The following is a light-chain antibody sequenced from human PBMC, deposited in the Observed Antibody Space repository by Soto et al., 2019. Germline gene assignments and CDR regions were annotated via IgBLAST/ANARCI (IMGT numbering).Light chain of an antibody. V-gene: IGLV1-44*01. CDR1: NSNIGSNT. Sequence: QSVLTQPPSASGTPGQRVTISCSGSNSNIGSNTVNWYQQLPGTAPKLLIYNDDHRPSGVPDRFSGSKSGTSASLAISGLRSEDEADYYCATWDDSLSVFWVFGGGTKLTVL. J-gene: IGLJ3*02. CDR2: NDD. CDR3: ATWDDSLSVFWV.